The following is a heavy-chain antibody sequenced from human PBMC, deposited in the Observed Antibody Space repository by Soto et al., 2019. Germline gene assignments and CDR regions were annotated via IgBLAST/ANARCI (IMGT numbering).Heavy chain of an antibody. J-gene: IGHJ3*02. D-gene: IGHD1-26*01. V-gene: IGHV3-30*03. Sequence: QVQLVESGGGVVQPGRSLRLSCAASGFTFSSYGMHWVRQAPGKGLEWVAVISYDGSNKYYADSVKGRFTISRDNSKNTLYLQMNSLRAEDTAVYYCATSGASGSYSSAFDIWGQGTMVTVSS. CDR3: ATSGASGSYSSAFDI. CDR1: GFTFSSYG. CDR2: ISYDGSNK.